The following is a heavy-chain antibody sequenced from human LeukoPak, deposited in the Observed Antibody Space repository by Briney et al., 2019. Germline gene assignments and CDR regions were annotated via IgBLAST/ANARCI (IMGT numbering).Heavy chain of an antibody. V-gene: IGHV3-30*02. CDR2: IRYDGSNK. J-gene: IGHJ3*02. CDR3: AKDPPLYYYDSSGTDAFDI. Sequence: PGGSLRLSCAASGFSFSSYGMHWVRQAPGKGLEWVAFIRYDGSNKYYADSVKGRFTISRDNSKNTLYLQMNSLRAEDTAVYYCAKDPPLYYYDSSGTDAFDIWGQGTMVTVSS. CDR1: GFSFSSYG. D-gene: IGHD3-22*01.